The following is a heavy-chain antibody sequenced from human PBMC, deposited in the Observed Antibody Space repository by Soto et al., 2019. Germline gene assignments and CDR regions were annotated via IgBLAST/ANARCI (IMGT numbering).Heavy chain of an antibody. CDR3: ARDRRGHSSGWYYFDY. D-gene: IGHD6-19*01. CDR1: GYTFTGYY. CDR2: INPNSGGT. V-gene: IGHV1-2*02. J-gene: IGHJ4*02. Sequence: GASVKVSCKASGYTFTGYYMHWVRQAPGQGLEWMGWINPNSGGTNYAQKFQGRVTMTRDTSISTAYMELSRLRSDDTAVYYCARDRRGHSSGWYYFDYWGQGTLVTVCS.